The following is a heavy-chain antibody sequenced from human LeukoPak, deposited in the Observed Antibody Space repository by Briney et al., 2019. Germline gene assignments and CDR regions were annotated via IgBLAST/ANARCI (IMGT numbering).Heavy chain of an antibody. CDR2: ISSSSSYT. D-gene: IGHD6-19*01. V-gene: IGHV3-11*03. Sequence: GGSLRLSCAASGLTFSDYYMSWVRQAPGKGLECVSYISSSSSYTNYADSVKGRFTISRDNAKNSLFLQMNSLRAEDTAVYYCARHRLPVAGTPFDYWGQGTLATVSS. CDR3: ARHRLPVAGTPFDY. CDR1: GLTFSDYY. J-gene: IGHJ4*02.